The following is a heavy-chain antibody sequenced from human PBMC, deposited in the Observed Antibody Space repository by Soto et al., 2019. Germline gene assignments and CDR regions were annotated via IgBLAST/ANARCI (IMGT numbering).Heavy chain of an antibody. CDR1: GGSISSSSYY. CDR3: AKTLQPLKCTEPHCSAPH. Sequence: PSETLSLTCTVSGGSISSSSYYWGWIRQPPGKGLEWIGSIYYSGSTYYNPSLKSRVTISVDTSKNQFSLKLSSVTAEDTAVYYCAKTLQPLKCTEPHCSAPHRGQGTLLTVSS. D-gene: IGHD2-15*01. J-gene: IGHJ4*02. V-gene: IGHV4-39*07. CDR2: IYYSGST.